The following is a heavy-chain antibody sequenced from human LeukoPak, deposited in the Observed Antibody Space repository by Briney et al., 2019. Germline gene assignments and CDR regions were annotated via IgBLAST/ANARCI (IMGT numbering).Heavy chain of an antibody. D-gene: IGHD5-12*01. CDR2: ISSSTSTK. V-gene: IGHV3-48*01. CDR3: ARGEYSGRTDY. Sequence: GGXXRXXCAXXGXXFSSXSXXWVREAPGKGLEWVAYISSSTSTKYYAESVKGRFTISRDNAESSLYLQMNSLRGEDTAVYYCARGEYSGRTDYWGQGTLVTVSS. J-gene: IGHJ4*02. CDR1: GXXFSSXS.